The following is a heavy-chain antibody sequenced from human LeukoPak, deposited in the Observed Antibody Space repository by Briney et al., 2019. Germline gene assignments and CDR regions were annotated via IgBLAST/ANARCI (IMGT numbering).Heavy chain of an antibody. V-gene: IGHV3-66*04. J-gene: IGHJ4*02. CDR2: IYSGGST. Sequence: PGGSLRLPCAASRFTVSSNYMSWVRQAPGKGLEWVSVIYSGGSTYYANSVKGRFTISRDNSKNTLYLQMNSLRAEDTAVYYCARQDATVTTEGDFDYWGQGTLVTVSS. D-gene: IGHD4-17*01. CDR1: RFTVSSNY. CDR3: ARQDATVTTEGDFDY.